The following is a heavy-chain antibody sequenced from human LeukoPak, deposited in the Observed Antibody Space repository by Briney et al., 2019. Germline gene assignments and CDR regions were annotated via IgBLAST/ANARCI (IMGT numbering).Heavy chain of an antibody. CDR1: GYSISSGYY. CDR2: IYHSGST. D-gene: IGHD6-19*01. J-gene: IGHJ3*02. Sequence: SETLSLTCAVSGYSISSGYYWGWIRQPPGKGLEWIGSIYHSGSTYYNPSLKSRVTISVDTSKNQFSLKLSSVTAADTAVYYCADSIGWGSYAFDIWGQGTMVTVSS. V-gene: IGHV4-38-2*01. CDR3: ADSIGWGSYAFDI.